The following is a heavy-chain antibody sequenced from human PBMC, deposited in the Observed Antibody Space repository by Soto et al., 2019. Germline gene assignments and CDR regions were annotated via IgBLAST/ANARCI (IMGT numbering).Heavy chain of an antibody. CDR2: IYYSGST. J-gene: IGHJ6*02. CDR3: ARRLGVAGPYYYYGMDV. V-gene: IGHV4-59*04. D-gene: IGHD6-19*01. CDR1: GGSISSYY. Sequence: SETLSLTCTVSGGSISSYYWSWIRQPPGKGMEWIGYIYYSGSTYYNPSLKSRVTISVDTSKNQFSLKLSSVTAADTSVYYCARRLGVAGPYYYYGMDVWGQGTTVTVSS.